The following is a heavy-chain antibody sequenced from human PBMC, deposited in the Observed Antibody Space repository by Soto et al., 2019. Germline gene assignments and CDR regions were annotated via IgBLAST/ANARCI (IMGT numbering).Heavy chain of an antibody. CDR3: ARGYCSSTSCYDWFDP. J-gene: IGHJ5*02. CDR1: GGSFSGYY. Sequence: SETLSLTGAVYGGSFSGYYWSWIRQPPGKGLEWIGEINHSGSTNYNPSLKSRVTISVDTSKNQFSLKLSSVTAADTAVYYCARGYCSSTSCYDWFDPWGQGTLVTVSS. D-gene: IGHD2-2*01. CDR2: INHSGST. V-gene: IGHV4-34*01.